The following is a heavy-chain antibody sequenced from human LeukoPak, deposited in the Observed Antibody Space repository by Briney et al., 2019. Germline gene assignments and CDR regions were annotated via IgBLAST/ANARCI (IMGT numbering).Heavy chain of an antibody. D-gene: IGHD6-19*01. V-gene: IGHV6-1*01. Sequence: SQTLSLTCAISGDSVSSNSAAWNWIRQSPSRGLEWLGRTYYRSKWYNDCAVSVKSRITINPDTSKNQFSLQLNSVTPEDTAVYYCARVAMYSSGWYLFHAFDIWGQGTMVTVSS. CDR2: TYYRSKWYN. J-gene: IGHJ3*02. CDR3: ARVAMYSSGWYLFHAFDI. CDR1: GDSVSSNSAA.